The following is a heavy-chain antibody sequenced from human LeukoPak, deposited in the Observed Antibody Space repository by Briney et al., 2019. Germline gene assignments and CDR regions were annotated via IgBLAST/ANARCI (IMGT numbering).Heavy chain of an antibody. CDR1: GDSVSSNSTA. CDR3: ARDRGPVAGTFDY. CDR2: TYYRSKWYN. V-gene: IGHV6-1*01. J-gene: IGHJ4*02. Sequence: SQTLSLTCVISGDSVSSNSTAWNWIRQSPSRGLEWLGRTYYRSKWYNDYAVSVKSRITINPDTSKNQFSLQLNSLSPEDTAVYHCARDRGPVAGTFDYWGQGTLVTVSS. D-gene: IGHD6-19*01.